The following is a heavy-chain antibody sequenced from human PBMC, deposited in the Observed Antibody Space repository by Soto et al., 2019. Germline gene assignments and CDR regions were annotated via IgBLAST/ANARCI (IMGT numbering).Heavy chain of an antibody. CDR3: ARDDLWSGHGMDVWGRGTTVIYFCARGGYYASGRPLYSYGLAV. J-gene: IGHJ6*02. D-gene: IGHD3-10*01. Sequence: ASVKVSCKASGYRFTSHGISWVRQAPGQGLEWMGWISANNNNPYYAQRLQDRVTVTTDTSTSTTYMELRSLTSDDTAVYYCARDDLWSGHGMDVWGRGTTVIYFCARGGYYASGRPLYSYGLAVWGPGTTVTVSS. CDR2: ISANNNNP. CDR1: GYRFTSHG. V-gene: IGHV1-18*04.